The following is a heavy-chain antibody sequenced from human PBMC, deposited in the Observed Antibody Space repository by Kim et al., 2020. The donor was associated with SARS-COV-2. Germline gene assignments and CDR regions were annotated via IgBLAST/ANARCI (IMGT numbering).Heavy chain of an antibody. CDR2: ISYDGSNK. V-gene: IGHV3-30-3*01. D-gene: IGHD6-13*01. CDR1: GLTFSSYA. J-gene: IGHJ5*02. Sequence: GGSLRLSCAASGLTFSSYAMHWVRQAPGKGLEWVAVISYDGSNKYYADSVKGRFTISRDNSKNTLYLQMNSLRAEDTAVYYCARSYSSSWYKSPDWFDPWGQGTLVTVSS. CDR3: ARSYSSSWYKSPDWFDP.